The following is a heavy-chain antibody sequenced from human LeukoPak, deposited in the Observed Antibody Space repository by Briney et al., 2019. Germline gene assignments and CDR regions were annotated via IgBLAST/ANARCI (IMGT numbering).Heavy chain of an antibody. V-gene: IGHV1-8*01. CDR2: MNPNSGNT. CDR3: AAEITMVRGTGGY. J-gene: IGHJ4*02. CDR1: GYTFTSYD. Sequence: GASVKVSCKASGYTFTSYDVNWVRQATGQGLEWMGWMNPNSGNTGYAQKFQGRVTMTRNTSISTAYMELSSLRSEDTAVYYCAAEITMVRGTGGYWGQGTLVTVSS. D-gene: IGHD3-10*01.